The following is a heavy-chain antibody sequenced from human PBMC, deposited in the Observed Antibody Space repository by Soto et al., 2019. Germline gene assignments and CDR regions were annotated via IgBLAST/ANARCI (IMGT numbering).Heavy chain of an antibody. CDR2: IYGDDNR. CDR3: AHSFRSGYGLLYY. CDR1: GFSLTTNEVG. V-gene: IGHV2-5*02. Sequence: SRPTLVNPTLTLTLTCSCSGFSLTTNEVGVGWIRQPPGKALEWLAVIYGDDNRLYNPSLKNRVTIMKDTSKNHVVLIMTYMEPMDTGTYYCAHSFRSGYGLLYY. D-gene: IGHD6-25*01. J-gene: IGHJ6*01.